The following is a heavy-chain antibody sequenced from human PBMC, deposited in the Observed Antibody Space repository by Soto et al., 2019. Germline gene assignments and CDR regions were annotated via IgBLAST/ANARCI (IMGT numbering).Heavy chain of an antibody. CDR2: FDPEDGET. Sequence: GASVKVSCKVSGYTLTELSMHWVRQAPGKGLEWMGGFDPEDGETIYAQKFQGRVTMTEDTSTDTAYMELSSLRSEDTAVYYCATASGHHSSSWGTDYYYGMDFRGQGTTVTVSS. J-gene: IGHJ6*02. CDR3: ATASGHHSSSWGTDYYYGMDF. V-gene: IGHV1-24*01. D-gene: IGHD6-13*01. CDR1: GYTLTELS.